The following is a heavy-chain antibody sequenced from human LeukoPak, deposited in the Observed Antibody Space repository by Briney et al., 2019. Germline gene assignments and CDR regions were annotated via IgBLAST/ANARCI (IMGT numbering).Heavy chain of an antibody. D-gene: IGHD3-3*01. CDR3: TRARVPGVVIPVDY. CDR2: IRSKAYGGTT. J-gene: IGHJ4*02. Sequence: GGSLRLSCTASGFTFGDYAMSWVRQAPGKGLEWIGSIRSKAYGGTTEYAASVKGRFTISRDDSKSIAYLQMNSLKTEDTDVYYCTRARVPGVVIPVDYWGQGTLVTVSS. V-gene: IGHV3-49*04. CDR1: GFTFGDYA.